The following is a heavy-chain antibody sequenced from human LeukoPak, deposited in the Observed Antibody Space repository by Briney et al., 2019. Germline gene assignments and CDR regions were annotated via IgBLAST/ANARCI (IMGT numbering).Heavy chain of an antibody. J-gene: IGHJ4*02. V-gene: IGHV1-18*01. CDR2: ISAYDGNT. Sequence: ASVKVSCKASGYIFSTYGINWVRQAPGQELEWMGRISAYDGNTNYAQRLQGRVTMTTDTSTTTAYMELRSLKSDDTAVYYCARAVDSYGYPTPFDYWGQGTLVTVSS. CDR1: GYIFSTYG. CDR3: ARAVDSYGYPTPFDY. D-gene: IGHD5-18*01.